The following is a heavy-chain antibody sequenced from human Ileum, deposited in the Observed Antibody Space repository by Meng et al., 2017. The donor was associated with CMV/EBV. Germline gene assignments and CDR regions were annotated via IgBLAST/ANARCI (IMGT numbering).Heavy chain of an antibody. CDR1: GFTFSSYA. CDR3: ARDSIAAAGWFDP. D-gene: IGHD6-13*01. CDR2: ISYDGSNK. V-gene: IGHV3-30-3*01. J-gene: IGHJ5*02. Sequence: CAASGFTFSSYAMHWVRQAPGKGLEWVAVISYDGSNKYYADSMKGRFTISRDNSKNTLYLQMNSLRAEDTAVYYCARDSIAAAGWFDPWGQGTLVTVSS.